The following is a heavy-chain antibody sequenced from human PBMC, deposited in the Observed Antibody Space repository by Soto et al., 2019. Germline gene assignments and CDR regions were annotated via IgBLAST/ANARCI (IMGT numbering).Heavy chain of an antibody. CDR2: ISSSSSTI. Sequence: EVQLVESGGGLVQPGGSLRLSCAASGFTFSSYSMNWVRQAPGKGLEWVSYISSSSSTIYYADSVKGRFTISRDNAKKSLYLKMNSRRDAETAVYYCARDPNPTPNHSGYYYYYYYGMDVWGQGTTVTVSS. V-gene: IGHV3-48*02. J-gene: IGHJ6*02. D-gene: IGHD5-12*01. CDR3: ARDPNPTPNHSGYYYYYYYGMDV. CDR1: GFTFSSYS.